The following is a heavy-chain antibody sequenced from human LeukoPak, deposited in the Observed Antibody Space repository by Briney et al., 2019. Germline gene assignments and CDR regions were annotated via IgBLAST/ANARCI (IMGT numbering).Heavy chain of an antibody. V-gene: IGHV3-30*18. CDR2: ISYDGSNK. CDR3: AKVGITMIVEY. CDR1: GFTFSSYG. D-gene: IGHD3-22*01. Sequence: GGSLRLSCAASGFTFSSYGMHWVRQAPGKGLEWVAVISYDGSNKYYADSVKGRFTISRDNSKNTLYLQMNSLRAEDTAVYYCAKVGITMIVEYWGQGTLVTVSS. J-gene: IGHJ4*02.